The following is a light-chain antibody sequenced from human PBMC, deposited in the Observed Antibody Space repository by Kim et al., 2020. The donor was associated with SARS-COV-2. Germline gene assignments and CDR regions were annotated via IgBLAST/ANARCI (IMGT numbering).Light chain of an antibody. CDR3: AAWDDSLSGVV. CDR2: RNY. Sequence: GQRATISCSGSSSNIGNTYVSWYQQLPGTAPKLLIYRNYHRPSGVPDRFSGSKSGTSASLAISGLRSEDEADYYCAAWDDSLSGVVFGGGTQLTVL. J-gene: IGLJ2*01. CDR1: SSNIGNTY. V-gene: IGLV1-47*01.